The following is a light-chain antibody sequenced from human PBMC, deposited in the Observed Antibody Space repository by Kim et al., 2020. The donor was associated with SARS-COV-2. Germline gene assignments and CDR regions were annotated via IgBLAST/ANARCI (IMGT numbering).Light chain of an antibody. CDR1: SLRSYY. V-gene: IGLV3-19*01. CDR2: GKN. Sequence: GQTVRITCQGDSLRSYYASWYQQKPGQAPVLVIYGKNNRPSGIPDRFSGSSSGNTASLTITGAQAEDEADYDCNSRDSSGNHRHYVFGTGTKVTVL. J-gene: IGLJ1*01. CDR3: NSRDSSGNHRHYV.